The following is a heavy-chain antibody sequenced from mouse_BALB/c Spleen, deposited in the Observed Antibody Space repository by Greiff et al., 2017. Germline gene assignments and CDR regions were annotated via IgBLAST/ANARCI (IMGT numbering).Heavy chain of an antibody. CDR2: IRNKANGYTT. D-gene: IGHD4-1*01. J-gene: IGHJ3*01. CDR3: ARDTAGMAWFAD. CDR1: GFTFTDYY. Sequence: EVQLVESGGGLVQPGGSLRLSCATSGFTFTDYYMSWVRQPPGKALEWLGFIRNKANGYTTEYSASVKGRFTISRDNSQSILYLQMNTLRAEDSATYYCARDTAGMAWFADWGQGTLVTVSA. V-gene: IGHV7-3*02.